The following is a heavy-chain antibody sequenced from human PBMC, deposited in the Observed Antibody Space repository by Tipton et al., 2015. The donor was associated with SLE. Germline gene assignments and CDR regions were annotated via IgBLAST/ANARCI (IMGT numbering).Heavy chain of an antibody. V-gene: IGHV4-59*01. Sequence: LRLSCAASGFTFSNAWMSWVRQAPGKGLEWVGYIYYSGSTNYNPSLKSRVTISVDTSKNQFSLKLSSVTAADTAVYYCARGEWELLHWFDPWGQGTLVNV. D-gene: IGHD1-26*01. CDR1: GFTFSNAW. CDR2: IYYSGST. J-gene: IGHJ5*02. CDR3: ARGEWELLHWFDP.